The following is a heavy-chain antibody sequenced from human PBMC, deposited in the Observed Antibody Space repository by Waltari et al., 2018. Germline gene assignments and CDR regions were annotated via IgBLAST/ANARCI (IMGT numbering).Heavy chain of an antibody. CDR3: ARSSGYYSFSY. CDR2: IFHSGRT. Sequence: QVQMQESGPGLVKPSETLSLTCDVSGYSISSGYFWGWIRQPPGKGLEGIGSIFHSGRTYYNPSLKSRVTLSVDTSKNQISLKLSSVTAADTAVYYCARSSGYYSFSYWGQGTLVTVSS. CDR1: GYSISSGYF. J-gene: IGHJ4*02. D-gene: IGHD3-22*01. V-gene: IGHV4-38-2*01.